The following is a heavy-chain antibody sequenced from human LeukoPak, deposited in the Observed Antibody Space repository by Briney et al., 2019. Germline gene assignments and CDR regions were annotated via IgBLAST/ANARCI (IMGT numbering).Heavy chain of an antibody. J-gene: IGHJ4*02. CDR1: GGSFSGYY. CDR3: ARATGSGWRRYYFDY. V-gene: IGHV4-34*01. Sequence: SETLSLTCAVYGGSFSGYYWSWIRQPPGKGLEWIGEINHSGSTNYNPSLKSRVTISVDTSKNQFSLKLSSVTAADTAVYYCARATGSGWRRYYFDYWGQGTLVTVSS. CDR2: INHSGST. D-gene: IGHD6-19*01.